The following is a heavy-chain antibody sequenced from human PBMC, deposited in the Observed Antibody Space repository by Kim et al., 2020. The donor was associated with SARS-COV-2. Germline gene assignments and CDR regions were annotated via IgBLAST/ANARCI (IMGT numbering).Heavy chain of an antibody. J-gene: IGHJ6*03. CDR1: AGSISSHY. CDR3: AGTRVYPDHYMGV. CDR2: INHYGVT. D-gene: IGHD6-13*01. Sequence: SATLSLTCTVSAGSISSHYWSWVRQSPTRGLEWLGYINHYGVTSYNPSLESRVTISLDASNNQFTLRIPSVTAAATAVYYFAGTRVYPDHYMGVWANG. V-gene: IGHV4-59*08.